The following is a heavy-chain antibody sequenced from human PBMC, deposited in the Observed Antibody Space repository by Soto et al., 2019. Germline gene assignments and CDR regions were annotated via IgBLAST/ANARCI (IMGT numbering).Heavy chain of an antibody. CDR2: IIPIFGTA. CDR1: GGTFSSYA. D-gene: IGHD3-10*01. V-gene: IGHV1-69*12. CDR3: ARDLLYYGSGRNWFDP. Sequence: QVQLVQSGAEVKKPGSSVKVSCKASGGTFSSYAISWVRQAPGQGLEWMGGIIPIFGTANYAQKFQGRVTMTAAESTSTAYMELSSLRSEDTAVYYCARDLLYYGSGRNWFDPWGQGTLVTVSS. J-gene: IGHJ5*02.